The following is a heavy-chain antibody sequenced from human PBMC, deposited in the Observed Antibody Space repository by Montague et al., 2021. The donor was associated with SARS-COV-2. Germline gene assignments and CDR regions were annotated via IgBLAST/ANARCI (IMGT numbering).Heavy chain of an antibody. CDR1: GGSITTTSHY. J-gene: IGHJ5*02. V-gene: IGHV4-39*01. CDR2: IYYSGYT. D-gene: IGHD3-16*01. Sequence: SETLSLTYTVSGGSITTTSHYWGWIRQPPGKGLEWIGSIYYSGYTHYNPSLKTRLTISVDTSTNQFSLRLSSVTAADTAVYHCARLGPGPQGEEAWGQGTVVIVSS. CDR3: ARLGPGPQGEEA.